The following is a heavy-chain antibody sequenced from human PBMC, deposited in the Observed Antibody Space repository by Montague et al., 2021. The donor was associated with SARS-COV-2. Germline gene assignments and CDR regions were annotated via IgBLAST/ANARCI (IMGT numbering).Heavy chain of an antibody. D-gene: IGHD6-19*01. V-gene: IGHV4-39*01. CDR3: ARQENSSGWFKPDAFDI. Sequence: SETLSLTCTVSGGSISSSSYYWGWIRQPPGKGLEWIGSIYYSGSTYYNPSLKSRVTIPVGTSKNQFSLKLSSVTAADTAVYYCARQENSSGWFKPDAFDIWGQGTMVTVSS. CDR1: GGSISSSSYY. J-gene: IGHJ3*02. CDR2: IYYSGST.